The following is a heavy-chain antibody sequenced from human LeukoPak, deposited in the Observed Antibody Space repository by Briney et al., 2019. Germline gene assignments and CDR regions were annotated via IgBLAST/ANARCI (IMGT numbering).Heavy chain of an antibody. CDR1: GFTFSSYA. J-gene: IGHJ4*02. CDR2: ISYDGSNK. V-gene: IGHV3-30*04. D-gene: IGHD3-22*01. CDR3: ARDSHYYDSSGYYRGYFDY. Sequence: GGSLRLSCAASGFTFSSYAMHWVRQAPGKGLEWVAVISYDGSNKYYADSVKGRFTISRDNSKNTLYLQMNSLRAEDTAVYYRARDSHYYDSSGYYRGYFDYWGQGTLVTVSS.